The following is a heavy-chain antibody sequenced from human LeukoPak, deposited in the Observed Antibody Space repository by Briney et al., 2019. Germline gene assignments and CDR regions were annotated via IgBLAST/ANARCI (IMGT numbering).Heavy chain of an antibody. V-gene: IGHV1-18*01. D-gene: IGHD3-10*01. Sequence: ASVKVSYKASGYTFTSYGISWVRQAHGQGLEWMGWISAYNGNTNDAQKLQGRVTMTTDTSTSTAYIELRSLRSDDTAVYYCARDDYYGSGTPFDYWGQGTLVTVSS. CDR3: ARDDYYGSGTPFDY. CDR1: GYTFTSYG. CDR2: ISAYNGNT. J-gene: IGHJ4*02.